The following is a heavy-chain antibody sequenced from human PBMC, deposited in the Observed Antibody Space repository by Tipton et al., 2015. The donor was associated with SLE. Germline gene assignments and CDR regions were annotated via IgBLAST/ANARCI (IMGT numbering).Heavy chain of an antibody. CDR1: GGSISSGSYS. V-gene: IGHV4-61*09. Sequence: TLSLTCTVSGGSISSGSYSWSWIRQPAGKGLEWIGHIYTSGSTTYNPSLKSRVTISVDTSKNQVSLKLSTVTAADTAVYYCARDRGWELPLDYWGQGTLVTVSS. CDR3: ARDRGWELPLDY. CDR2: IYTSGST. J-gene: IGHJ4*02. D-gene: IGHD1-26*01.